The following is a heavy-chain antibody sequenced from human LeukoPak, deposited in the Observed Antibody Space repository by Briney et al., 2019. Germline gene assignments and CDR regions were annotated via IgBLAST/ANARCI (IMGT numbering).Heavy chain of an antibody. D-gene: IGHD6-13*01. J-gene: IGHJ5*02. Sequence: SETLSLTCTVSGGSISSYYWSWIRQPPGKGLEWIGYIYYSGSTNYNPSLKSRVTISVDTSKNQFSLKLSSVTAADTAVYYCARLLWYSSSSWFDPWGQGTLVTVSS. V-gene: IGHV4-59*08. CDR3: ARLLWYSSSSWFDP. CDR1: GGSISSYY. CDR2: IYYSGST.